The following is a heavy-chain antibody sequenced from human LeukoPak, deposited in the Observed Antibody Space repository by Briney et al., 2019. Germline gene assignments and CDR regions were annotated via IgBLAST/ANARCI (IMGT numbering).Heavy chain of an antibody. CDR3: ARDSGSSSFGY. CDR2: INDYNGNT. J-gene: IGHJ4*02. Sequence: ASVKVSCTASGYTFTSYGISWVRQAPGQGLEWMGWINDYNGNTKYAQKVQGRVTMTTDTSTSTAYMELRSLRSDDTAVYYCARDSGSSSFGYWGQGTLVTVSS. CDR1: GYTFTSYG. V-gene: IGHV1-18*01. D-gene: IGHD1-26*01.